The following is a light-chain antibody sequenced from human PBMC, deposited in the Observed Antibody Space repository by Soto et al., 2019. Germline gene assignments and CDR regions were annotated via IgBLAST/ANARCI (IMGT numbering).Light chain of an antibody. Sequence: EVVMTQSPATLSVSPGERATLSCRASQSVNANLAWYQQKPGQAPRLLIHGASNRSTGIPARFSGSGFGTEFIPTLSSLQSEDFAVYYCQQYNTWLWTFGQGTKVEIK. CDR2: GAS. CDR1: QSVNAN. CDR3: QQYNTWLWT. J-gene: IGKJ1*01. V-gene: IGKV3-15*01.